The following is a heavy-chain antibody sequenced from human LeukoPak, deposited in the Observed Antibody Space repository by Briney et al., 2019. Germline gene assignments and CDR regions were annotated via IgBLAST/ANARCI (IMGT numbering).Heavy chain of an antibody. CDR3: ARVGGYRTLKYYFDY. CDR2: IYYTGST. CDR1: GGSIRSYY. D-gene: IGHD3-16*01. Sequence: PSETLSLTCSVSGGSIRSYYWSWIRQPPGKRLEWIGYIYYTGSTNYNPSLKSRVTVSIDTSKNQFSLKLSSVTAADTAVYYCARVGGYRTLKYYFDYWGQGTLVTVSS. V-gene: IGHV4-59*12. J-gene: IGHJ4*02.